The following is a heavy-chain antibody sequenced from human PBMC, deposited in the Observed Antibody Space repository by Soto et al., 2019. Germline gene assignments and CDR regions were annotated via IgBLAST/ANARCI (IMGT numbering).Heavy chain of an antibody. CDR2: ISGYNNNK. D-gene: IGHD6-13*01. J-gene: IGHJ4*02. V-gene: IGHV1-18*01. CDR1: GYTFTSYG. Sequence: QIQLVQSETEMREPGASVKVSCQASGYTFTSYGIIWVRQAPGQGLELMGWISGYNNNKNYAQKYQARVTMTTDTSTRTAYMELRSLRSDDTAVYYCARVGAIAPAEGDYWGQGTLVTVSS. CDR3: ARVGAIAPAEGDY.